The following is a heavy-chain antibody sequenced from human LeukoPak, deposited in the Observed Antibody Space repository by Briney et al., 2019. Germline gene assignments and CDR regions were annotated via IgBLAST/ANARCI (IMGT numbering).Heavy chain of an antibody. J-gene: IGHJ6*03. CDR2: FKPMFGTT. V-gene: IGHV1-69*05. Sequence: SVKLSCKASGGTFSSHAISWVRQAAGQRLGGVGGFKPMFGTTNSAQKFQGRVTITTDESTSTGYMELRSLRSDDTAVYYCARAVASRSYYCYYYMDVWGKGTTVTVSS. CDR3: ARAVASRSYYCYYYMDV. D-gene: IGHD2-15*01. CDR1: GGTFSSHA.